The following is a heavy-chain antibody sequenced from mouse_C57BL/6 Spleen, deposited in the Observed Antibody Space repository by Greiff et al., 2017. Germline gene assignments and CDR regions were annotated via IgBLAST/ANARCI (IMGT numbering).Heavy chain of an antibody. J-gene: IGHJ4*01. Sequence: VHLVESGPGLVAPSQSLSITCTVSGFSLTSYGVHWVRQPPGKGLEWLVVIWSDGSTTYNSALKSRLSISKDNSKSQVFLKMNSLQTDDTAMYYCARHPFYGNGAMDYWGQGTSVTVSS. V-gene: IGHV2-6-1*01. D-gene: IGHD2-1*01. CDR2: IWSDGST. CDR1: GFSLTSYG. CDR3: ARHPFYGNGAMDY.